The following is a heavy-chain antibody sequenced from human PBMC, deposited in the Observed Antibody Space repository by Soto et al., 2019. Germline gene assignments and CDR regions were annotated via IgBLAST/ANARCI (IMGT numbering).Heavy chain of an antibody. Sequence: ASVKVSCKASGDTFTSHYMHWVRQAPGQGLEWMGLINPSAGSPSYAQSFQGRVTMTRDTSTSTVFMDLSSLRSEDTAIYYCATSSGYWGQGTLVTVSS. CDR1: GDTFTSHY. J-gene: IGHJ4*02. CDR2: INPSAGSP. V-gene: IGHV1-46*01. CDR3: ATSSGY.